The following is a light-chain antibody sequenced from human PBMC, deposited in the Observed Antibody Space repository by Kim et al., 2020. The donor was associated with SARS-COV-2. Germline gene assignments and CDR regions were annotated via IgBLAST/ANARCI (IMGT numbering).Light chain of an antibody. CDR2: EVS. CDR3: SSYAGSNHLV. V-gene: IGLV2-8*01. J-gene: IGLJ3*02. CDR1: SSDVGGYNY. Sequence: GQSVTISFTGTSSDVGGYNYVSWYQQHPGKAPKLMIYEVSKRPSGVPDRFSGSKSGNTASLTVSGPQAGDEADYYCSSYAGSNHLVFGGGTKLTVL.